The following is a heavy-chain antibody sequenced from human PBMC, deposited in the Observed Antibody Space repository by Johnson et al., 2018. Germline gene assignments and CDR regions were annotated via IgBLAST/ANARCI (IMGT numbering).Heavy chain of an antibody. D-gene: IGHD2-21*02. Sequence: VELVQSGGGLVQPGGSLRLSCAASGFTFSSYAMHWVRQAPGKGLEYVSAISSNGGSTYYANSVKGRFTISRDNSKKTPQLQMGSLRAEDMGGSYWATGGGGAYCGGDCLTPGAFDIWGQGTMVTVSS. V-gene: IGHV3-64*01. CDR2: ISSNGGST. J-gene: IGHJ3*02. CDR1: GFTFSSYA. CDR3: ATGGGGAYCGGDCLTPGAFDI.